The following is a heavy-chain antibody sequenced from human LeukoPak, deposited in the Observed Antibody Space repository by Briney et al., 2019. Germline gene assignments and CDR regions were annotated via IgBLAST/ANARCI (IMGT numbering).Heavy chain of an antibody. CDR1: GFTFSSYA. D-gene: IGHD5-18*01. Sequence: GGSLRLSCAASGFTFSSYAMHWVRQAPGKGLEWVAVISYGGSNKYYADSVKGRFTISRDNSKNTLYVQMNSLRAEDTAVYYCARVGYGYEFDYWGQGTLVTVSS. CDR3: ARVGYGYEFDY. V-gene: IGHV3-30-3*01. J-gene: IGHJ4*02. CDR2: ISYGGSNK.